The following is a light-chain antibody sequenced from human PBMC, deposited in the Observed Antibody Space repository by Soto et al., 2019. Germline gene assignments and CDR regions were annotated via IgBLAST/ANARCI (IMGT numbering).Light chain of an antibody. V-gene: IGKV3-15*01. Sequence: IVMTQSPATLSVSPGERATLSCRASQSVSGNLAWYQQRPGQAPRLLIYDASTRATGIPARFSGSGSATEFTLTISSLQSEDFAVYYCQHYNNWPTFGQGTKVDIK. CDR3: QHYNNWPT. J-gene: IGKJ1*01. CDR2: DAS. CDR1: QSVSGN.